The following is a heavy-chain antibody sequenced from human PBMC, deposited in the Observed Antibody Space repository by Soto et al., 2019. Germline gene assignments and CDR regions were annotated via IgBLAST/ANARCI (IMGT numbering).Heavy chain of an antibody. CDR3: ARLSGGDPELYFDY. J-gene: IGHJ4*02. D-gene: IGHD4-17*01. CDR2: INPNSGGT. V-gene: IGHV1-2*04. Sequence: ASVKVSCKASGYTFTGYYMHWVRQAPGQGLEWMGWINPNSGGTNYAQKFQGWVTMTRDTSISTAYMELSRLRSDDTAVYYCARLSGGDPELYFDYWGQGTLVTVSS. CDR1: GYTFTGYY.